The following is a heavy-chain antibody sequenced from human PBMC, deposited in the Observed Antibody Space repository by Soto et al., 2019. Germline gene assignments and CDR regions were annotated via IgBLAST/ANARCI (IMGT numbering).Heavy chain of an antibody. CDR1: GGTFSSYA. CDR2: IIPIFGTA. V-gene: IGHV1-69*06. J-gene: IGHJ4*02. CDR3: ASTYGGNSGTFDY. D-gene: IGHD4-17*01. Sequence: SVKVSCKASGGTFSSYAISWVRQAPGQGLEWMGGIIPIFGTANYAQKFQGRVTITADKSTSTAYMELSSLRSEGTAVYYCASTYGGNSGTFDYWGQGTLVTVSS.